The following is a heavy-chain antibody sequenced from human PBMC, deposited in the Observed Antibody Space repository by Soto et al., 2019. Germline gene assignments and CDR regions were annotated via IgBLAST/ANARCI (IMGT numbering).Heavy chain of an antibody. J-gene: IGHJ4*02. D-gene: IGHD1-26*01. CDR2: IYYSGST. Sequence: SETLSLTCTVSDDSITSGAYYWGLIRQPPGKGLEWIGSIYYSGSTYYNPSLKSRVTISVDTSKNQFSLKLSSVTAADTAVYYCARRQNSGSYSYYFAYWGQGTLVTVSS. CDR3: ARRQNSGSYSYYFAY. V-gene: IGHV4-39*01. CDR1: DDSITSGAYY.